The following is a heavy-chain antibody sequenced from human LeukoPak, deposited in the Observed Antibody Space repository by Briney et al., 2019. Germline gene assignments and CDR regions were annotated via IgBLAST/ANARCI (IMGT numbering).Heavy chain of an antibody. J-gene: IGHJ4*02. D-gene: IGHD6-6*01. CDR2: INPNSGGT. Sequence: ASVKVSCKASGYTFTGYYMHWVRQAPGQGLEWMGWINPNSGGTNYAQKFQGRVTMTRDTSISTAYMELSRLRSDDTAVYYCARAYGRYSSSPTGYWGQGTLVTVSS. V-gene: IGHV1-2*02. CDR3: ARAYGRYSSSPTGY. CDR1: GYTFTGYY.